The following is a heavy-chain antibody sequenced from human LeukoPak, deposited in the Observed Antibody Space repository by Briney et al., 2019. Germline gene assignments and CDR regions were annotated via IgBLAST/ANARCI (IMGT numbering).Heavy chain of an antibody. D-gene: IGHD1-1*01. J-gene: IGHJ4*02. CDR2: ISTSGGNT. V-gene: IGHV3-23*01. CDR1: GFTFSSNA. CDR3: ATTKQARRYFDY. Sequence: PGGSLRLSCAGSGFTFSSNALSWVRQAPGKGLERVSAISTSGGNTYYADSVRGRFTISRDNSKNTLYLQMNTLRAEDTAVYYCATTKQARRYFDYWGQGTLVTVSS.